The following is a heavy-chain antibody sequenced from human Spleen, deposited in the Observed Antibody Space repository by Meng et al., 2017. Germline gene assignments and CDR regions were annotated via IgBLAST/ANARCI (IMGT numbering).Heavy chain of an antibody. Sequence: EVQLVEYGGGLVKPGGFLRLSCEGSGFTFSNAYMTWVRQVPGKRLEWVGRIKSKPDGETIDYAAPVKGRFTISRDDSKNTVYLQMNSLKTEDTAVYYCSGHIDYWGQGTLVTVSS. CDR2: IKSKPDGETI. J-gene: IGHJ4*02. CDR1: GFTFSNAY. V-gene: IGHV3-15*01. CDR3: SGHIDY. D-gene: IGHD5-12*01.